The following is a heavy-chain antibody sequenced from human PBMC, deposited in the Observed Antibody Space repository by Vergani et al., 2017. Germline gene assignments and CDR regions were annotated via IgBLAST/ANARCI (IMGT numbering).Heavy chain of an antibody. CDR2: IYYSGST. V-gene: IGHV4-31*03. CDR3: ARGVDVALYYYYYYGMDV. Sequence: QVQLQESGPGLVKPSQTLSLTCTVSGGSISSGGYYWIWIRQHPGKGLEWIGYIYYSGSTYYNPSLKSRVTISVDTSKNQFSLKLSSVTAADTAVYYCARGVDVALYYYYYYGMDVWGQGTTVTVSS. CDR1: GGSISSGGYY. J-gene: IGHJ6*02. D-gene: IGHD3/OR15-3a*01.